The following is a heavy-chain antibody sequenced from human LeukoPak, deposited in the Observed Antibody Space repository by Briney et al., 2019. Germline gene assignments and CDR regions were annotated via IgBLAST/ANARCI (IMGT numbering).Heavy chain of an antibody. CDR2: ISGSGGST. CDR3: ARDRSGGSHWYFDL. V-gene: IGHV3-23*01. Sequence: PGGSLRLSCAASGFTFSSYAMSWVRQAPGKGLEWVSAISGSGGSTYYADSVKGRFTISRENAKNSLYLQMNSLRAGDTAVYYCARDRSGGSHWYFDLWGRGTLVTVSS. D-gene: IGHD2-15*01. J-gene: IGHJ2*01. CDR1: GFTFSSYA.